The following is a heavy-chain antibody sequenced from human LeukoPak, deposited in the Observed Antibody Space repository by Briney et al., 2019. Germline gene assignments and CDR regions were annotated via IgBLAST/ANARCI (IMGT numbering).Heavy chain of an antibody. Sequence: SQTLSLTCAISGDSVSSNSAAWNWIRQSPSRGLEWLGRTYYRSKWYNEYAVSVKSRITINPDTSKNQFSLQLNSVTPEDTAIYYCARDPRRNANGAFDIWGQGTMVTVSS. V-gene: IGHV6-1*01. CDR3: ARDPRRNANGAFDI. CDR1: GDSVSSNSAA. D-gene: IGHD1-14*01. CDR2: TYYRSKWYN. J-gene: IGHJ3*02.